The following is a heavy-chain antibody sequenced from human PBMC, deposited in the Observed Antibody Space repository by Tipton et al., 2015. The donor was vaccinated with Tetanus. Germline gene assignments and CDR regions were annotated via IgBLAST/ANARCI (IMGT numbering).Heavy chain of an antibody. V-gene: IGHV4-39*07. CDR2: FHYTGNT. J-gene: IGHJ6*02. CDR3: ARDQKPATLSHFFYGLDV. CDR1: GGSIGSSFYY. Sequence: TLSLTCIVSGGSIGSSFYYWGWIRQPPGKGLEWVGSFHYTGNTHYNPSLKSRVTISVDTSRKQFSLRLSSVTAADTAVYYCARDQKPATLSHFFYGLDVWGQGTTVTVSS. D-gene: IGHD2-15*01.